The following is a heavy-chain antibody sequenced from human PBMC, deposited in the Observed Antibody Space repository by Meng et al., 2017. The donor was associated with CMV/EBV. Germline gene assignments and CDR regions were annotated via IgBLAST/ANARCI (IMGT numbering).Heavy chain of an antibody. CDR3: AKVAYGGNSPHEDFDY. V-gene: IGHV3-53*01. D-gene: IGHD4-23*01. CDR1: GLAVSGNY. CDR2: IYSGDST. Sequence: GGSLRLSCAASGLAVSGNYMSWVRQAPGKGLQWVSVIYSGDSTYYADSVKGRFTISRDNSKNTLYLQMNSLRAEDTAVYYCAKVAYGGNSPHEDFDYWGQGTLVTVSS. J-gene: IGHJ4*02.